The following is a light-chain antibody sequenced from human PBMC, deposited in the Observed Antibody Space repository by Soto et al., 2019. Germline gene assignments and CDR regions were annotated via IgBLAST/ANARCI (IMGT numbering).Light chain of an antibody. V-gene: IGKV3-15*01. CDR2: GAS. Sequence: EIVMTQSPATLSVSLGERATLSCRASQSVSSILAWYQQKPGQAPRLLIYGASTRATGIPARFSGSGSGTEFTLTISSLQSEDFAVYYCQQYNNWPQTFGQGTKVEIK. J-gene: IGKJ1*01. CDR1: QSVSSI. CDR3: QQYNNWPQT.